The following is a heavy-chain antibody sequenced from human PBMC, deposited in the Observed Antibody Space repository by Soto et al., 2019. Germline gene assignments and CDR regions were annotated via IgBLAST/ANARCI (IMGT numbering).Heavy chain of an antibody. Sequence: ASVKVSCKASGYPFTRYGIRWVLQAPGEGLEWMGWISGYNGDTEYSKNFQGRLTMTIDTSTTTASMELRSLRSDDTAVYYCARASLTIFGAPYGMDVWGQGTSVTVSS. CDR3: ARASLTIFGAPYGMDV. D-gene: IGHD3-3*01. J-gene: IGHJ6*02. V-gene: IGHV1-18*04. CDR1: GYPFTRYG. CDR2: ISGYNGDT.